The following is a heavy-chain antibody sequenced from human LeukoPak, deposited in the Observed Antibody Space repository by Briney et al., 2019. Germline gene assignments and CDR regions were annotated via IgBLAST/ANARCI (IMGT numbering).Heavy chain of an antibody. CDR2: ITWNGGTI. D-gene: IGHD5-18*01. CDR1: GFSFDDFA. V-gene: IGHV3-43*02. J-gene: IGHJ4*02. CDR3: AKDIFRGGYKGSYFDY. Sequence: GGSLRLSCAASGFSFDDFAMHWVRQAPGKGLEWVSGITWNGGTIDYADSVKGRFTISRDNSKNSLYLQMNSLRTKDTALYYCAKDIFRGGYKGSYFDYWGQGTLVTVSS.